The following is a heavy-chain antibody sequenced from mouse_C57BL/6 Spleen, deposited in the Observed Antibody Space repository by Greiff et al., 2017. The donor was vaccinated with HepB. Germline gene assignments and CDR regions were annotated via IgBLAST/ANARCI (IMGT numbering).Heavy chain of an antibody. Sequence: QVQLKQPGAELVKPGASVKLSCKASGYTFTSYWMHWVKQRPGQGLEWIGMIHPNSGSTNYNEKFKSKATLTVDKSSSTAYMQLSSLTSEDSAVYYCAREGYYYGSSYGGFDYWGQGTTLTVSS. CDR3: AREGYYYGSSYGGFDY. CDR2: IHPNSGST. J-gene: IGHJ2*01. V-gene: IGHV1-64*01. D-gene: IGHD1-1*01. CDR1: GYTFTSYW.